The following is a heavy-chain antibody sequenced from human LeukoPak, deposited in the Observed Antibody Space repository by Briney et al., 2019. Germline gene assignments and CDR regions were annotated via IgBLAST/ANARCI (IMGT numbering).Heavy chain of an antibody. CDR2: INQDGTEK. CDR3: AKVAKYYYGPETYYFFEQ. Sequence: GGSLILSCAASGFTFTTYWMSWVRQAPGKGLGWVASINQDGTEKYYVDSVKGRFTISRDYAKKSLFLQMNSLRVEDTAVYFCAKVAKYYYGPETYYFFEQWGQGTPVTAAS. CDR1: GFTFTTYW. J-gene: IGHJ4*02. V-gene: IGHV3-7*01. D-gene: IGHD3-10*01.